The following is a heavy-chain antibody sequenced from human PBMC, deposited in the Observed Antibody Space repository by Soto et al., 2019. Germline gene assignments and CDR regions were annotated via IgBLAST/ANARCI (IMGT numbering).Heavy chain of an antibody. CDR2: ISGSGGST. CDR1: GFTFSSYA. Sequence: HPGGSLRLSCAASGFTFSSYAMSWVRQAPGKGLEWVSAISGSGGSTYYADSVKGRFTISRDNSKNTLYLQMNSLRAEDTAVYYCAKDRWNGYYYYGMDVWGQGTTVTVSS. V-gene: IGHV3-23*01. CDR3: AKDRWNGYYYYGMDV. J-gene: IGHJ6*02. D-gene: IGHD1-1*01.